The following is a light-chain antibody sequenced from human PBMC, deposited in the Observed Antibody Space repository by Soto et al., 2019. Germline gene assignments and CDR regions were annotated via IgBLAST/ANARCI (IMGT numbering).Light chain of an antibody. Sequence: EIVLTQSPGTLSLSPGERATLSCRASQSVSTSYLVWHQHKPGQAPRLLIYGTSSRSTGIPHRFSGSGSGTDFTLTIHRLEPEDFAVYYCQQYDRSSWTFGQGTKVEIK. V-gene: IGKV3-20*01. CDR2: GTS. CDR1: QSVSTSY. CDR3: QQYDRSSWT. J-gene: IGKJ1*01.